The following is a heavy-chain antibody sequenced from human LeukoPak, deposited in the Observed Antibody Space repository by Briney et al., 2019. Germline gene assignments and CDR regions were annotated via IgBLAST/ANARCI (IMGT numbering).Heavy chain of an antibody. J-gene: IGHJ4*02. CDR3: ARTQGDMSSGYLSPDY. V-gene: IGHV1-69*13. Sequence: GASVKVSCKASGGTFSSYAISWVRQAPGQGLEWMGGIIPIFGTANCAQKFQGRVTITADESTSTAYMELSSLRSEDTAVYYCARTQGDMSSGYLSPDYWGQGTLVTVSS. CDR2: IIPIFGTA. D-gene: IGHD3-22*01. CDR1: GGTFSSYA.